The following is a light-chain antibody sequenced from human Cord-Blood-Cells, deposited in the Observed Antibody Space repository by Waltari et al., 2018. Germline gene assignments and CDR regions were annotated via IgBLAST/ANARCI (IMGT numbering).Light chain of an antibody. Sequence: QSALTQPASVSGSPGQSITISCTGTSSDVGGYNYVSWYQQHPGKAPKLMIYDVSNRPSGVSILFSGSKSGNTASLTISGLQAEDEADYYCSSYTSSSTWVFGGGTKLTVL. CDR3: SSYTSSSTWV. V-gene: IGLV2-14*01. J-gene: IGLJ3*02. CDR2: DVS. CDR1: SSDVGGYNY.